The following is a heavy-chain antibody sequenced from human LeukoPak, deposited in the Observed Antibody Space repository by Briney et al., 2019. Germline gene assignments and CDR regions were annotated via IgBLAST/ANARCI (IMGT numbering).Heavy chain of an antibody. Sequence: SGTLPLTCAVSGGSINSDDWWSWVRQSPGKGLEWIGAIYHRSGTPTYNPSLKSRVTISVDKSKNQFSLNLSSVTAADTAVYFCAGGGNWRLDPWGQGTLVTVSS. CDR3: AGGGNWRLDP. CDR1: GGSINSDDW. CDR2: IYHRSGTP. D-gene: IGHD1-1*01. J-gene: IGHJ5*02. V-gene: IGHV4-4*02.